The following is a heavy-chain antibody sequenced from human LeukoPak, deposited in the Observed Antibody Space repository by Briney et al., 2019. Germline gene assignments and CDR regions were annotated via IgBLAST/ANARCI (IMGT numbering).Heavy chain of an antibody. CDR3: ARSIAARRRVMGYYYYYMDV. V-gene: IGHV4-59*01. Sequence: PSETLSLTCTVSGGSISSYYWSWIRQPPGKGLEWIGYIYYSGSTNYNPSLKSRVTISVDTSKNQFSLKLSSVTAADTAVYYCARSIAARRRVMGYYYYYMDVWGKGTTVTVSS. J-gene: IGHJ6*03. D-gene: IGHD6-6*01. CDR2: IYYSGST. CDR1: GGSISSYY.